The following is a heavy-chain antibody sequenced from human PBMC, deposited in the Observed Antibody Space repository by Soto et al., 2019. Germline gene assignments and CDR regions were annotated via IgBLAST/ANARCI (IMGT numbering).Heavy chain of an antibody. V-gene: IGHV5-10-1*04. J-gene: IGHJ3*02. Sequence: PGESLKISCKGSGYSFTSYWITWVRQMPGKGLEWMGRIDPRDSYSSYSPSFQGQVTISADKSISTAYLQWSSLKASDTAMYYCARQGGEYYYDSSGYYLTAHDAFDIWGQGTMVTVSS. D-gene: IGHD3-22*01. CDR2: IDPRDSYS. CDR3: ARQGGEYYYDSSGYYLTAHDAFDI. CDR1: GYSFTSYW.